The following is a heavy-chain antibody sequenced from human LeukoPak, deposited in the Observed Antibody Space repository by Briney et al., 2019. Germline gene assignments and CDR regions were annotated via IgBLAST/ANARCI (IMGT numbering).Heavy chain of an antibody. CDR2: IYYSGST. Sequence: SETLSLTCTVSGGSISSSSYYWGWIRQPPGKGLEWIGSIYYSGSTYYNPSLKSRVTISVDTSKNQFSLKLSSVTAADTAVYYCAIHYGSGTSIVYWGQGTLVTVSS. CDR3: AIHYGSGTSIVY. D-gene: IGHD3-10*01. V-gene: IGHV4-39*01. CDR1: GGSISSSSYY. J-gene: IGHJ4*02.